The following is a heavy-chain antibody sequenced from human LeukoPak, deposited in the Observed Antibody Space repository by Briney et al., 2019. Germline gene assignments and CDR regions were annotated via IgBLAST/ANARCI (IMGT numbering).Heavy chain of an antibody. CDR2: IHYTRST. Sequence: SESLSLTCTVSGRSISSYYWSWIRQPPGKGLELIGYIHYTRSTNYNPSLKSRVTISVDTSKNQFALKLRSVTAADTAVYYCASGAVAGTWGQGTLVTVSS. D-gene: IGHD6-19*01. CDR1: GRSISSYY. V-gene: IGHV4-59*01. CDR3: ASGAVAGT. J-gene: IGHJ5*02.